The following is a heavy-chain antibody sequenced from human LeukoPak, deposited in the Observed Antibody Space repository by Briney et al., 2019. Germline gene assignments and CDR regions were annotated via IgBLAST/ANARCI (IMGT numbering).Heavy chain of an antibody. D-gene: IGHD4-11*01. CDR1: GFIFSSFW. V-gene: IGHV3-7*01. CDR3: ARWGHDSKGFDN. J-gene: IGHJ4*02. Sequence: PGGSLRLSCGASGFIFSSFWMSWVRQAPGKGLEWVANIKKDGIEKYYADYVTGRFTIYRYNATNSLYLQINSLRAEDTAVYHCARWGHDSKGFDNWGQGTLVTVSS. CDR2: IKKDGIEK.